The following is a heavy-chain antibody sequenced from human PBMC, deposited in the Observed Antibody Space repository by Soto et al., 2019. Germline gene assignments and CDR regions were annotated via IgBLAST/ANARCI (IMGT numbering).Heavy chain of an antibody. J-gene: IGHJ4*02. D-gene: IGHD1-26*01. CDR3: AHDSHGGNTYFDL. CDR2: IYFSGST. V-gene: IGHV4-30-4*01. CDR1: GGSISSGNFY. Sequence: VQLQESGPGLVRPSETLSLTCPVSGGSISSGNFYWSWIRQPPGKGLEWIGYIYFSGSTSYSPFLKSRLTISLNTSNNQFSLKLTSVTAADTAVYYCAHDSHGGNTYFDLWGQGALVTVSS.